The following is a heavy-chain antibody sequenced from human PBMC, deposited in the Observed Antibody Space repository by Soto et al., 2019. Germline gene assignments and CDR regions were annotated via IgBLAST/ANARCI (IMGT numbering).Heavy chain of an antibody. V-gene: IGHV2-5*02. J-gene: IGHJ4*02. D-gene: IGHD3-3*01. Sequence: QITLNESGPTQVKPRQTLTLTCTFSGFSLTTSGVGVGWIRQSPGKAPEWLALIYWDDDKRYSPSLTRRLTTTTDTSKNRVVLTMADLDPADTATYSCAHRVLRRFFGLVTTTAIYFDFWGQGTPVAVAS. CDR2: IYWDDDK. CDR3: AHRVLRRFFGLVTTTAIYFDF. CDR1: GFSLTTSGVG.